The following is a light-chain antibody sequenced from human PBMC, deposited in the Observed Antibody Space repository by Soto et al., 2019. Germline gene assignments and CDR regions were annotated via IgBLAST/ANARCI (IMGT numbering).Light chain of an antibody. CDR2: AAS. CDR1: QSISSY. Sequence: DIQMTQSPSSLSASVGDRVTITCRARQSISSYLNWYQQKPRKAPKLLIYAASSLQSGVPTRFSGSGSGTDFTLPSSSLEPEDFSTYYCPQSYSTPGDTFGQGTKLEIK. V-gene: IGKV1-39*01. J-gene: IGKJ2*01. CDR3: PQSYSTPGDT.